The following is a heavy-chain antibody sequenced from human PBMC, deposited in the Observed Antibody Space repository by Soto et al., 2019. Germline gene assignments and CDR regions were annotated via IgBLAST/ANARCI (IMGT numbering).Heavy chain of an antibody. CDR3: AHGSGWLFDY. J-gene: IGHJ4*02. V-gene: IGHV2-5*08. Sequence: SGPTLVNPTQTLTLTCTFSGFSLSTSGMCVSWIRQPPGKALEWLALLYWDDDNRYSPSLRRRLTLTKDTSKNQVVLTMTNMDPVDTATYYCAHGSGWLFDYWGPGTLVTVSS. CDR1: GFSLSTSGMC. CDR2: LYWDDDN. D-gene: IGHD6-19*01.